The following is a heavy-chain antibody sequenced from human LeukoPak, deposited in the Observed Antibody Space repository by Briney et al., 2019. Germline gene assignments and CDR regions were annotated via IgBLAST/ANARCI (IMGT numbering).Heavy chain of an antibody. J-gene: IGHJ4*02. Sequence: GGSLRLSCAASGFTFSSYGMSWVRQAPGKGLEWVSAISGSGGSTYYADSVKGRFTISRDNSKNTLYLQMNSLRAEDTAVYYCAKYELRGPSLALGYWGQGTLVTVSS. CDR2: ISGSGGST. D-gene: IGHD3-10*01. V-gene: IGHV3-23*01. CDR1: GFTFSSYG. CDR3: AKYELRGPSLALGY.